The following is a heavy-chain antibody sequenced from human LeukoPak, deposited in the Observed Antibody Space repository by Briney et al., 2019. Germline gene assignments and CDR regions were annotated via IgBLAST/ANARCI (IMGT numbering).Heavy chain of an antibody. CDR1: GGSFSGYY. D-gene: IGHD3-10*01. J-gene: IGHJ3*02. Sequence: PSETLSLTCAVYGGSFSGYYWSGIRQPPGKGLEWIGEINHSGSTNYNPSLKSRVTISVDTSKNQFSLKLSSVTAADTAVYYCARRRITMVRGVIITPHAFDIWGQGTMVTVSS. V-gene: IGHV4-34*01. CDR2: INHSGST. CDR3: ARRRITMVRGVIITPHAFDI.